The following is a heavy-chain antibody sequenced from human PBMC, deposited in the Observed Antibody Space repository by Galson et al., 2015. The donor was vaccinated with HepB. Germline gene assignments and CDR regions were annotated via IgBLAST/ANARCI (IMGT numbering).Heavy chain of an antibody. Sequence: SLRLSCAASGFAFGNYGMHWVRQAPGKGLEWMALIWKDGSNKHYADSLKGRFRISRDNTKNTLFLEADSLRAEDTAVYHCAREDATITVAALEYWGQGVLVTVSS. D-gene: IGHD6-19*01. V-gene: IGHV3-33*01. CDR1: GFAFGNYG. CDR3: AREDATITVAALEY. CDR2: IWKDGSNK. J-gene: IGHJ4*02.